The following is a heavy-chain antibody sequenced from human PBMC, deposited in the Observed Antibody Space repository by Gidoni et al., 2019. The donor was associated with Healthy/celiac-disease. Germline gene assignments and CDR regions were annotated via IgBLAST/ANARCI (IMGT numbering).Heavy chain of an antibody. J-gene: IGHJ4*02. D-gene: IGHD3-22*01. Sequence: EVQLLASGGGLLQPGGSLRLSGAASGFTFSCYAMRWVRQAPGKGLEWVSAIRGSGGRTDYADSVKGQFTISRDNSKNTLYLQMNSLRAEDTAVYYCAKDQYYYDSSGYLVAAFDYWGQGTLVTVSS. CDR3: AKDQYYYDSSGYLVAAFDY. CDR2: IRGSGGRT. CDR1: GFTFSCYA. V-gene: IGHV3-23*01.